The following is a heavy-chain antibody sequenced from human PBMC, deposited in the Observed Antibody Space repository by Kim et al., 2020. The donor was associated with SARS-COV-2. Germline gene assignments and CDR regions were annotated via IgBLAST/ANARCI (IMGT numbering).Heavy chain of an antibody. V-gene: IGHV1-69*13. CDR2: IIPIFGTA. CDR1: GGTFSSYA. D-gene: IGHD6-13*01. Sequence: SVKVSCKASGGTFSSYAISWVRQAPGQGLEWMGGIIPIFGTANYAQKFQGRVTITADESTSTAYMELSSLRSEDTAVYYCARKLIIAAAGTGVDYYYYGMDVWGQGTTVTVSS. CDR3: ARKLIIAAAGTGVDYYYYGMDV. J-gene: IGHJ6*02.